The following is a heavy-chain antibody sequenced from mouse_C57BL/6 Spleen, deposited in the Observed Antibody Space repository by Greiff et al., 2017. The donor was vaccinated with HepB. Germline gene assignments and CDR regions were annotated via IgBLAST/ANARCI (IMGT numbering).Heavy chain of an antibody. CDR2: IYPSDSET. CDR3: ARGYSNYRAMDY. D-gene: IGHD2-5*01. CDR1: GYTFTSYW. J-gene: IGHJ4*01. V-gene: IGHV1-61*01. Sequence: VQLQQPGAELVRPGSSVKLSCKASGYTFTSYWMDWVKQRPGQGLEWIGNIYPSDSETHYNQKFKDKATLTVDKSSSTAYMQLSSLTSEDSAVYYCARGYSNYRAMDYWGQGTSVTVSS.